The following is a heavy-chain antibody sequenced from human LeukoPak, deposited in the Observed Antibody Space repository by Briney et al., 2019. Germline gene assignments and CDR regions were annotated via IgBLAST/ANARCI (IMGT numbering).Heavy chain of an antibody. CDR2: MNHSGST. D-gene: IGHD1-14*01. Sequence: SETLSLTCAVYRGSFSVYYWSWIRQPPGKGLEWIGEMNHSGSTNYNPSLKSRVTISVDTSKNQISLKLSSVTAADTAGYYCARHQFGSDWFDPWGQGTLVTVSS. J-gene: IGHJ5*02. CDR1: RGSFSVYY. CDR3: ARHQFGSDWFDP. V-gene: IGHV4-34*01.